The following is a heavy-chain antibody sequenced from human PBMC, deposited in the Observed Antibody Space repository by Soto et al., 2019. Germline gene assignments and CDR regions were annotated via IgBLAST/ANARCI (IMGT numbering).Heavy chain of an antibody. Sequence: ASVKVSCKASGYTFTSYGISWVRQAPGQGLEWMGWISAYNGNTNYAQKLQGRVTMTTDTSTSTAYTELRSLRSDDTAVYYCARGARYYYDSSGYLNWFDPWGQGTLVTVSS. CDR2: ISAYNGNT. CDR1: GYTFTSYG. CDR3: ARGARYYYDSSGYLNWFDP. D-gene: IGHD3-22*01. V-gene: IGHV1-18*01. J-gene: IGHJ5*02.